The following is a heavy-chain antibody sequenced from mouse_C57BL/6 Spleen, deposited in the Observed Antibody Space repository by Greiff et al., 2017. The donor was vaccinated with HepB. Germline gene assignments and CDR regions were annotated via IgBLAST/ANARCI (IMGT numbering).Heavy chain of an antibody. D-gene: IGHD1-1*01. CDR1: GYTFTSYW. CDR3: SRSGSPEYYGCCYFDY. J-gene: IGHJ2*01. CDR2: IDPSDSYT. V-gene: IGHV1-69*01. Sequence: QVQLQQPGAELVMPGASVKLSCKASGYTFTSYWMHWVKQRPGQGLEWIGEIDPSDSYTNYNQKFKGKSTLTVYQSSSTAYMPLSSLTSEDSAVYYCSRSGSPEYYGCCYFDYWGQGTTLTVSS.